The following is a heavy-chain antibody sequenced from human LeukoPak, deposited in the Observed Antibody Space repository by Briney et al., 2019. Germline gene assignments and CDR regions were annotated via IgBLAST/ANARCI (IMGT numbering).Heavy chain of an antibody. CDR1: GFPFSSYG. CDR3: AREGRVSGYDFDC. J-gene: IGHJ4*02. Sequence: GGSLSFSFAAPGFPFSSYGWNWVRQPPGRGLVWLSRINSDGSSITYADSVKGRFTISRDNAKNTLYLQMNSLRVEDTAVYYCAREGRVSGYDFDCWGQGTLVTVSS. V-gene: IGHV3-74*03. D-gene: IGHD5-12*01. CDR2: INSDGSSI.